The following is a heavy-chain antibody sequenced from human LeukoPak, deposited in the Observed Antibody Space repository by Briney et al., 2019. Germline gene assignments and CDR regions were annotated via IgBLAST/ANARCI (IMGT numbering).Heavy chain of an antibody. CDR1: GYTFTSYD. V-gene: IGHV1-8*01. CDR2: MNPNSGNT. Sequence: ASVKVSCKASGYTFTSYDINWVRQATGQGLEWMGWMNPNSGNTGYAQKFQGRVTMTRNTSISTAYMELSSLRSEDTAVYYCARYESSGSRARKYWYFDLWGRGTLVTVSS. J-gene: IGHJ2*01. D-gene: IGHD1-26*01. CDR3: ARYESSGSRARKYWYFDL.